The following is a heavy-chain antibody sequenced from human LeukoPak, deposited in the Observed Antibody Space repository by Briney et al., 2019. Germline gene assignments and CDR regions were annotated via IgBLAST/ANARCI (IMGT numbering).Heavy chain of an antibody. CDR1: GYTFTGYY. D-gene: IGHD1-26*01. V-gene: IGHV1-2*02. CDR3: ARVGALSRAFDY. J-gene: IGHJ4*02. Sequence: ASVKVSCKASGYTFTGYYMHWVRQAPGQGLEWMGWINPDSGGTNYAQKFQGRVTMTRDTSISTAYMELSRLRSDDTAVYYCARVGALSRAFDYWGQGTLVTVSS. CDR2: INPDSGGT.